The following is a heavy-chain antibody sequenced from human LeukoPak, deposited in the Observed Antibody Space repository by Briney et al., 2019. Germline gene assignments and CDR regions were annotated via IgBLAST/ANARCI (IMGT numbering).Heavy chain of an antibody. CDR2: MNPNSGNT. CDR3: ARVGYDSSGYYLHDY. J-gene: IGHJ4*02. V-gene: IGHV1-8*01. Sequence: ASVKVSCKASGYTFTSYDINWVRQATGQGLEWMGWMNPNSGNTGSAQRFQGRVSMTRNTPISTAYMELSSLRSEDTAVYYCARVGYDSSGYYLHDYWGQGTLVTVSS. CDR1: GYTFTSYD. D-gene: IGHD3-22*01.